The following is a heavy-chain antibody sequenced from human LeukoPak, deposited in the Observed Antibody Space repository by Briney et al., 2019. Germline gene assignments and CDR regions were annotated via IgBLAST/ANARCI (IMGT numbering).Heavy chain of an antibody. CDR2: ISYDGSNK. Sequence: GGSLRLSCAASGFTFSIYGMHWVRQAPGKGLEWVAVISYDGSNKYYADSVKGRFTISRDNSKSTLYLQMNSLRSEDTAVYYCARDPLVRGEGRYYFDYWGQGTLVTVSS. CDR3: ARDPLVRGEGRYYFDY. CDR1: GFTFSIYG. V-gene: IGHV3-30*03. J-gene: IGHJ4*02. D-gene: IGHD3-10*01.